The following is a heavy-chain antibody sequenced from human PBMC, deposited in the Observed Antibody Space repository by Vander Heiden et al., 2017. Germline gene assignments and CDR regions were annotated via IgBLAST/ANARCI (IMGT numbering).Heavy chain of an antibody. J-gene: IGHJ6*02. V-gene: IGHV3-21*01. D-gene: IGHD5-18*01. CDR3: AREGDTAMVITGWPYYYYGMDV. CDR2: ISSSSSYI. Sequence: EVQLVESGGGLVKPGGSLRLSCAASGFTFSSYSMNWVRQAPGKGLEWVSSISSSSSYIYYADSVKGRFTISRDNAKNSLYLQMNSLRAEDTAVYYCAREGDTAMVITGWPYYYYGMDVWGQGTTVTVSS. CDR1: GFTFSSYS.